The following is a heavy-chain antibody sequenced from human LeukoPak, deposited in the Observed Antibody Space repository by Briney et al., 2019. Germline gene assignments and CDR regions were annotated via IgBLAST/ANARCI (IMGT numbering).Heavy chain of an antibody. CDR3: ARAITGAFRIGAFDI. D-gene: IGHD7-27*01. CDR1: GGSISSYY. Sequence: PSETLSLTCTVSGGSISSYYWSWIRQPPGKGLEWLGCIYSSGSTNYNPSLKSRVTISVDTSKNQFSLKLNSVTAADTAVYYCARAITGAFRIGAFDIWGQGRMVIVSS. J-gene: IGHJ3*02. V-gene: IGHV4-59*08. CDR2: IYSSGST.